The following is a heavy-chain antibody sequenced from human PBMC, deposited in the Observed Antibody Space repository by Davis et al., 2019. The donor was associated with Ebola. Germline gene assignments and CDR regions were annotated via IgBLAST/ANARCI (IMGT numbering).Heavy chain of an antibody. D-gene: IGHD3-10*01. Sequence: AASVKVSCKASGYTFTGYYMHWVRQAPGQGLEWMGRINPNSGGTNYAQKFQGRVTMTRDTSISTAYMELSRLRSEDTAVYYCARGGELLWFGELLSPFDYWGQGTLVTVSS. V-gene: IGHV1-2*06. CDR3: ARGGELLWFGELLSPFDY. CDR1: GYTFTGYY. J-gene: IGHJ4*02. CDR2: INPNSGGT.